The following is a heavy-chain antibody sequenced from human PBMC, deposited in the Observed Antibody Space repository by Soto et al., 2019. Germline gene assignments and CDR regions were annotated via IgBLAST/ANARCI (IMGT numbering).Heavy chain of an antibody. J-gene: IGHJ4*02. CDR1: GGSISSYY. Sequence: SETLSLTCTVSGGSISSYYWSWIRQPPGKGLEWIGYIYYSGSTNYNPSLKSRVTISVDTSKNQFSLKLSSVTAADTAVYYCAREHPLRYLEWFLSGGGEECWGRGTLVTVSS. CDR3: AREHPLRYLEWFLSGGGEEC. V-gene: IGHV4-59*01. D-gene: IGHD3-3*01. CDR2: IYYSGST.